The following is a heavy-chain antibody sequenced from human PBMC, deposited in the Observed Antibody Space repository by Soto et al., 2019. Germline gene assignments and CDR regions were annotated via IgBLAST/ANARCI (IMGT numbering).Heavy chain of an antibody. CDR3: ARIPRYYSGSYTYFDY. CDR2: IDWDDDK. D-gene: IGHD1-26*01. V-gene: IGHV2-70*11. J-gene: IGHJ4*02. CDR1: GFSLSTNGMC. Sequence: SGPTLVNPTQTLTLTCTFSGFSLSTNGMCVSWIRQPPGKALEWLARIDWDDDKYYSTSLKTRLTISKDTSKNQVVLTMTNMDPVDTATYYCARIPRYYSGSYTYFDYWGEGTLGTPSS.